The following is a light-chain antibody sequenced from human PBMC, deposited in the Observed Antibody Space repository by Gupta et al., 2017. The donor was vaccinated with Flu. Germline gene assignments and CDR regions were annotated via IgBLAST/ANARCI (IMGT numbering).Light chain of an antibody. J-gene: IGKJ2*02. Sequence: DIVMTQSPDSLAVSLGERATINCKSSQSVLYSSNNKNYLAWYQQKPGQPPKLLIYWASTRESGDPDRFSGSGYGTDFTLTISSRQAEDVAVYYCQQQHSTPCIFGQGTXMDIK. CDR3: QQQHSTPCI. CDR1: QSVLYSSNNKNY. V-gene: IGKV4-1*01. CDR2: WAS.